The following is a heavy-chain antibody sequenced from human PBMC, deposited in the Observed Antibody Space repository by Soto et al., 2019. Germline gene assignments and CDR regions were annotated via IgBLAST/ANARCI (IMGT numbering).Heavy chain of an antibody. V-gene: IGHV4-34*01. J-gene: IGHJ4*02. CDR2: INHSGST. CDR1: GGSFSGYY. Sequence: SETLSLTCAVYGGSFSGYYWSWIRQPPGKGLGWIGEINHSGSTNYNPSLKSRVTISVXXXXXXFXLXLXSXTAAXTAVYYCARGGHSSSWYGYWGQGTLVTV. D-gene: IGHD6-13*01. CDR3: ARGGHSSSWYGY.